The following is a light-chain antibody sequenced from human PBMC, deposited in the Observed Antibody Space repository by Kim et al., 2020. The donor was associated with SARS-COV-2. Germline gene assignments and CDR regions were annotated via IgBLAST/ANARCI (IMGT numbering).Light chain of an antibody. V-gene: IGLV1-44*01. CDR1: SSNIGINT. J-gene: IGLJ3*02. CDR2: RDN. CDR3: AAWDDSVNGWV. Sequence: ELTQPPSASGTPGQSVTIPCSGSSSNIGINTANWYQQLPGTAPKLLIYRDNQRPSGVPDRFSGSTSGTSASLAISGLQSEDEADYYCAAWDDSVNGWVFGGGTQLTVL.